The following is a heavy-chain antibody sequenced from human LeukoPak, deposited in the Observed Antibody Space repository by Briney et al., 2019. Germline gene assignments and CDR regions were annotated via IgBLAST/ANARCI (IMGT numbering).Heavy chain of an antibody. CDR1: GGSISSYY. D-gene: IGHD1-1*01. Sequence: SETLSLTCTVSGGSISSYYWSWIRQRPGKGLEWIGYIYYSGSTNYNPSLKSRVTISVDTSKNQFPLKLSSVTAADTAVYYCARALRYGWFDPWGQGTLVTVSS. CDR3: ARALRYGWFDP. CDR2: IYYSGST. V-gene: IGHV4-59*01. J-gene: IGHJ5*02.